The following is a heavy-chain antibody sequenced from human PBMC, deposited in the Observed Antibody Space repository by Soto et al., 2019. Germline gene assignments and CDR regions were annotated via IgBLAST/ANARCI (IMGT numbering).Heavy chain of an antibody. D-gene: IGHD6-13*01. Sequence: QVQLVQSGAEVKKPGASVKVSCKASGYTFTSYDINWVRQATGQGLEWMGWMNPNNGNTGYAQKFQGRGTMTRNTSISTSYMELSSLRSEDTAVYYCARRGYSSSWYYYYYYGMDVWGQGTTVTVSS. CDR2: MNPNNGNT. V-gene: IGHV1-8*01. J-gene: IGHJ6*02. CDR3: ARRGYSSSWYYYYYYGMDV. CDR1: GYTFTSYD.